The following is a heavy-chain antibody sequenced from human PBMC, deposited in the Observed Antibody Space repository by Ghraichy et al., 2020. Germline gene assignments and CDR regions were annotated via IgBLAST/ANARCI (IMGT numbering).Heavy chain of an antibody. CDR2: ITTYNDNT. J-gene: IGHJ4*02. V-gene: IGHV1-18*01. Sequence: ASVKVSCKVSRSHYCTPVTRSVLVCPRQVLKKTGWITTYNDNTNYEQKFQGRVTLTTDTSTSTAHMVLRSLGCDDTAVYYCASFPYGDYYFDNWGQGTLVTVSS. CDR1: RSHYCTPV. D-gene: IGHD4-17*01. CDR3: ASFPYGDYYFDN.